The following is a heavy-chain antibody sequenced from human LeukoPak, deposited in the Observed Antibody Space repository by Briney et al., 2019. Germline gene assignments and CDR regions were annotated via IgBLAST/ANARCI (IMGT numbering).Heavy chain of an antibody. V-gene: IGHV4-61*02. CDR3: ARVDGSCSGGSCPSGNWFDP. D-gene: IGHD2-15*01. CDR2: IYTSGST. CDR1: GGSISSNNYY. Sequence: SETLSLTCTVSGGSISSNNYYWNWIRQPAGKGLEWIGRIYTSGSTIYNPSLKSRVTISIDTSKNQFSLKLRSVTAADTAVYYCARVDGSCSGGSCPSGNWFDPWGQGTLVTVSS. J-gene: IGHJ5*02.